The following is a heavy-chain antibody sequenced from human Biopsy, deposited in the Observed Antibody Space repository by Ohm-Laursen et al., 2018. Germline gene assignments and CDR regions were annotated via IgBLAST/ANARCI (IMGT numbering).Heavy chain of an antibody. CDR1: GYTFTGYY. CDR2: INPKSGGT. D-gene: IGHD3-9*01. CDR3: AIDGNDFMTDYLKIDQ. Sequence: ASVKVSCKASGYTFTGYYLHWVRQAPGQGLEWMGWINPKSGGTHYLEKFRGRVTMTRDTSISTAYMEVSSLRSDDTAVYYCAIDGNDFMTDYLKIDQWGQGTLVTVSS. V-gene: IGHV1-2*02. J-gene: IGHJ4*02.